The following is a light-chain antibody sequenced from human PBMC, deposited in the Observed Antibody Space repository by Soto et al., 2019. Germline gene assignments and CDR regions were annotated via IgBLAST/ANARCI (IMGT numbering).Light chain of an antibody. CDR3: QQYDDWLRLT. CDR2: GAS. V-gene: IGKV3D-15*01. Sequence: EIVMTPSPATLAVSPCERAALSGSASQSVNIYLAWYQQKPGQAPRLLIFGASYRATGIPARFSGSGPGTEFNLTISSLQSEDFAVYFCQQYDDWLRLTFGGGTKVDIK. CDR1: QSVNIY. J-gene: IGKJ4*01.